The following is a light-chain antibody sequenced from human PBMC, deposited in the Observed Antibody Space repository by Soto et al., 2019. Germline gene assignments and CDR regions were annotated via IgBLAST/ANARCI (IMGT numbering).Light chain of an antibody. CDR1: QSIDTY. CDR2: DAS. V-gene: IGKV3-11*01. Sequence: EIVLTQSTATLSSSPGERATLSCRASQSIDTYLAWYQQKPGQAPRLLIYDASDRATGIPARFSGSGSGTAFTLTISGLEPEDFALYYCQQRYNWPLTFGGGTKVDI. J-gene: IGKJ4*01. CDR3: QQRYNWPLT.